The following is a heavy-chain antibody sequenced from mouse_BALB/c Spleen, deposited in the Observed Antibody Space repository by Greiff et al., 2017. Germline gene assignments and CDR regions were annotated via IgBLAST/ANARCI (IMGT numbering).Heavy chain of an antibody. CDR3: ARGYRYEYFDV. CDR1: GYTFTDYA. Sequence: VKLVESGPELVRPGVSVKISCKGSGYTFTDYAMHWVKQSHAKSLEWIGVISTYYGNTNYNQKFKGKATMTVDKSSSTAYMELARLTSEDSAIYYCARGYRYEYFDVWGAGTTVTVSS. D-gene: IGHD2-14*01. V-gene: IGHV1-67*01. CDR2: ISTYYGNT. J-gene: IGHJ1*01.